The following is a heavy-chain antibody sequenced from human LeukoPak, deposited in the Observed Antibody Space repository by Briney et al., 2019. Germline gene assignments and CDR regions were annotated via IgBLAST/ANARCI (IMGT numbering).Heavy chain of an antibody. V-gene: IGHV1-3*03. CDR2: ISTGNGNT. CDR3: AREKYFRIGRFDRAYLDD. Sequence: ASVKVSCKASASTFSTYAIHWVRQAPGQVLEWMGWISTGNGNTRYSKAFQDRFTISRDTSASTVYMELRALRSEDMAVYYCAREKYFRIGRFDRAYLDDWGQGTLVAVSS. CDR1: ASTFSTYA. D-gene: IGHD3-10*01. J-gene: IGHJ4*02.